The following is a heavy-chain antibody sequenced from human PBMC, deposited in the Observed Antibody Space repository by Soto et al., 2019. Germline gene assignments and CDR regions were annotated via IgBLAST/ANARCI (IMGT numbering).Heavy chain of an antibody. CDR1: EFTFYNYW. V-gene: IGHV3-74*01. Sequence: EVQLVESGGGLVQPGGSLRLSCAASEFTFYNYWMHWVRQAPGKGLVWVSRVNSDGSTTNYADSVKGRFTISRDNARNMVFLRMNNLRVEDTAVYYCARGLRGYYGIDVWGQGTTVTVSS. CDR3: ARGLRGYYGIDV. CDR2: VNSDGSTT. J-gene: IGHJ6*02. D-gene: IGHD3-10*01.